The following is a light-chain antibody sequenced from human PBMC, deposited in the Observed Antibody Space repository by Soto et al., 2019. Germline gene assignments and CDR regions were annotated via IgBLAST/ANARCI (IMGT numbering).Light chain of an antibody. Sequence: EIVLTQSPGTLSLSPGERATLSCRASQSVGSSYLAWYHQKPGQAPRLLIYGASSRATGIPDRFSGSGSGTDFTLTISRLEPEDFAVYYCQQYGSSPTFGQGTKVEIK. V-gene: IGKV3-20*01. CDR2: GAS. CDR1: QSVGSSY. J-gene: IGKJ1*01. CDR3: QQYGSSPT.